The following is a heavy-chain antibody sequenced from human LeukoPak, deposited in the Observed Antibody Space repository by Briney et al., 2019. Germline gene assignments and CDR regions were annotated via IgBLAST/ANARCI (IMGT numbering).Heavy chain of an antibody. D-gene: IGHD3-10*01. CDR3: ARVSPRYGSGSYDY. J-gene: IGHJ4*02. CDR2: IGTAGDT. V-gene: IGHV3-13*01. CDR1: GFTFSSYD. Sequence: PGGSLRLPCAASGFTFSSYDMHWVRQATGKGLEWVSAIGTAGDTYYPGSVKGRFTISRENAKNSLYLQMNSLRAGDTAVYYCARVSPRYGSGSYDYWGQGTLVTVSS.